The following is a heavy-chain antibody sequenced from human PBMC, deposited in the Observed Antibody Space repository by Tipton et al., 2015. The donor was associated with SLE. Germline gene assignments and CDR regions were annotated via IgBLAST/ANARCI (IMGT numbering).Heavy chain of an antibody. CDR3: ARVRRDSSSWGLDY. CDR1: GGSISSYY. D-gene: IGHD6-13*01. Sequence: LRLSCTVYGGSISSYYWSWIRQPPGKGLEWIGHIYYTGGTSYNPSLKSRVTISVDTSKNRFSLNLSSVTAADTAVYYCARVRRDSSSWGLDYWGQGTLITVSS. CDR2: IYYTGGT. V-gene: IGHV4-59*01. J-gene: IGHJ4*02.